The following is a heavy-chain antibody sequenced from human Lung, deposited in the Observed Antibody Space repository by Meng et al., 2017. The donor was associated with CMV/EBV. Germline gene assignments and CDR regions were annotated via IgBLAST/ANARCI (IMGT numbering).Heavy chain of an antibody. D-gene: IGHD7-27*01. CDR3: TRTWLTGDTYYFDY. CDR2: IRSKSYGGTT. V-gene: IGHV3-49*04. CDR1: GFAFGDYA. Sequence: GESXKISXAASGFAFGDYAMSWVRQAPGKGLEWVSFIRSKSYGGTTLYAASVKGRFTISRDDSKGVAYLQMNSLRTEDTAVYYCTRTWLTGDTYYFDYWGQGTXVTVSS. J-gene: IGHJ4*02.